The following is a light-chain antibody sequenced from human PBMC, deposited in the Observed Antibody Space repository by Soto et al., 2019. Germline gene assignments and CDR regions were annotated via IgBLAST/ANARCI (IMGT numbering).Light chain of an antibody. V-gene: IGKV1-17*01. Sequence: DIQMTQFPSSLSASVGDRVTITCRASQGIRNDLGWYQQQPGKAPKRLIYAASSLQSGVPPRFSGSRSGTENTRAISSLHPEDSATFYWPQHSTYPFTIGQGPKVEIK. CDR3: PQHSTYPFT. J-gene: IGKJ1*01. CDR1: QGIRND. CDR2: AAS.